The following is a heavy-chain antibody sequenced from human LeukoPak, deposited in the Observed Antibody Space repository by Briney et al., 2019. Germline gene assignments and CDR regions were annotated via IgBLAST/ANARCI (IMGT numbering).Heavy chain of an antibody. Sequence: SVKVSCKASGGTFSSYAISWVRQAPGQGLEWMGRIIPILGIANYAQKFQGRVTITADKSTSTAYMELSSLTSDDTAVYYCARDLESDEGDYGDVLPGYWGQGTLVTVSS. CDR3: ARDLESDEGDYGDVLPGY. V-gene: IGHV1-69*04. CDR1: GGTFSSYA. D-gene: IGHD4-17*01. CDR2: IIPILGIA. J-gene: IGHJ4*02.